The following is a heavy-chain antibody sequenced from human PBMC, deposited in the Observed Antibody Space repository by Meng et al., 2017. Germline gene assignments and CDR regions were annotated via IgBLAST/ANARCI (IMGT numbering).Heavy chain of an antibody. D-gene: IGHD2-21*02. V-gene: IGHV3-48*03. CDR3: ARELVGVVVTAHDAFDI. CDR1: GFTFSSYE. CDR2: ISSSGSTI. Sequence: GESLKISCAASGFTFSSYEMNWVRQAPGKGLEWVSYISSSGSTIYYADSVKGRFTISRDNSKNTLYLQMNSLRAEDTAVYYCARELVGVVVTAHDAFDIWGQGIMVTVSS. J-gene: IGHJ3*02.